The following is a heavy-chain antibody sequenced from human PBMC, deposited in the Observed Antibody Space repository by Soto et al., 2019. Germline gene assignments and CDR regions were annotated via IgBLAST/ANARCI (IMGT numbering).Heavy chain of an antibody. Sequence: GGSLRLSCAASGFTFSTYAMTWVRQAPGKGLEWVSTITGSGGSTYYADSVKGRFTISRDNSKNALNMQLNSLRAEDTAVYYCARSRGGYSYADLDYWGQGTLVTVSS. V-gene: IGHV3-23*01. CDR1: GFTFSTYA. CDR3: ARSRGGYSYADLDY. J-gene: IGHJ4*02. D-gene: IGHD5-18*01. CDR2: ITGSGGST.